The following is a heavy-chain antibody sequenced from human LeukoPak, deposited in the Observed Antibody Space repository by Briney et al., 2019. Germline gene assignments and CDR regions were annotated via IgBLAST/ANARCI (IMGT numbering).Heavy chain of an antibody. CDR3: AKDVRYSSGWADY. J-gene: IGHJ4*02. CDR1: GFTFSSYW. Sequence: GGSLRLSCAASGFTFSSYWMGWVRQAPGKGLEWVANIKHDGSEIYYVDSVKGRFTISRDNAKNSLYLQMNSLSAEDTAVYYCAKDVRYSSGWADYWGQGTLVTVSS. D-gene: IGHD6-19*01. CDR2: IKHDGSEI. V-gene: IGHV3-7*01.